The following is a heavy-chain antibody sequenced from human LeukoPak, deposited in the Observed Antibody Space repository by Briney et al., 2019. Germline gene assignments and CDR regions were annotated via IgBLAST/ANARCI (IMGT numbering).Heavy chain of an antibody. D-gene: IGHD2-15*01. CDR1: GFTFSSYS. Sequence: GGSLRLSCAASGFTFSSYSMNWVRQAPGKGLEWVSSISSSSSYIYYADSVKGRFTISRDNAKNSLYLQMNSLRAEDTAVYYCARDPLGYCSGGSCPTEWFDPWGQGTLVTVSS. CDR2: ISSSSSYI. J-gene: IGHJ5*02. V-gene: IGHV3-21*01. CDR3: ARDPLGYCSGGSCPTEWFDP.